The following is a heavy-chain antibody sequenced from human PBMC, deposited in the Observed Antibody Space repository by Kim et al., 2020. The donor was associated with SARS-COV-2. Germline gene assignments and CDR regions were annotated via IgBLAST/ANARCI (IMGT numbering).Heavy chain of an antibody. CDR1: GYSISSGYY. V-gene: IGHV4-38-2*02. CDR3: ATNPGYSSSWGPFDY. Sequence: SETLSLTCTVSGYSISSGYYWGWIRQPPGKGLEWIGSIYHSGSTYYNPSLKSRVTISVDTSKNQFSLKLSSVTAADTAVYYCATNPGYSSSWGPFDYWGQGTLVTVSS. J-gene: IGHJ4*02. CDR2: IYHSGST. D-gene: IGHD6-13*01.